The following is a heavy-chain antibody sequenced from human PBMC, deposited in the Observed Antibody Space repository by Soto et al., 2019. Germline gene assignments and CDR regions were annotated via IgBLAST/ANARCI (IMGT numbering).Heavy chain of an antibody. V-gene: IGHV3-23*01. CDR3: AKARRYCSGGSCEYYFDY. CDR1: GFTFSSYA. J-gene: IGHJ4*02. D-gene: IGHD2-15*01. Sequence: EVQLLESGGGLVQPGGSLRLSCAASGFTFSSYAMSWVRQAPGKGLEWVSAISGSGGSTYYADSVKGRFTISRDNSKNTLYLQMNSLRAEDTAVYYCAKARRYCSGGSCEYYFDYWGQGTLVTVSS. CDR2: ISGSGGST.